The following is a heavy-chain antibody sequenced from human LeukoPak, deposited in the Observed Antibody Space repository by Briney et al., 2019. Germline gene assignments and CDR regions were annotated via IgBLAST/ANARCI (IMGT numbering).Heavy chain of an antibody. Sequence: ASVKVSCKASGYTFTGYYMHWVRQAPGQGLEWMGRINPNSGGTNYAQKFQGRVTMTRDTSIGTAYMELSRLRSDDTAVYYCARGWVSSSSLRGWFDPWGQGTLVTVSS. D-gene: IGHD6-6*01. V-gene: IGHV1-2*06. CDR1: GYTFTGYY. CDR3: ARGWVSSSSLRGWFDP. J-gene: IGHJ5*02. CDR2: INPNSGGT.